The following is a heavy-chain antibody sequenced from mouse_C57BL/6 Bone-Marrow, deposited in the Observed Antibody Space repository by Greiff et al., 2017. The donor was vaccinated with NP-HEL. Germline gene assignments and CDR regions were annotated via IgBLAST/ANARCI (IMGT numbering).Heavy chain of an antibody. Sequence: QVQLQQPGAELVKPGASVKMSCKASGYTFTSYWITWVKQRPGQGLEWIGDIYPGSGSTNYNEKFKSKATLTVDPSSSTAYMQLSSLTSEDSAVYYCARRLRQRRLRKAYWGQGTLVTVSA. J-gene: IGHJ3*01. D-gene: IGHD3-2*02. CDR1: GYTFTSYW. CDR3: ARRLRQRRLRKAY. CDR2: IYPGSGST. V-gene: IGHV1-55*01.